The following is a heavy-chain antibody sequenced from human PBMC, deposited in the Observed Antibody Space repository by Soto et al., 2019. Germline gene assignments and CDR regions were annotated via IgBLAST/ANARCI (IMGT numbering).Heavy chain of an antibody. CDR1: GYTFTSYA. CDR2: INVYNGNT. Sequence: QVQLVQSGAEVKKPGASVKVSCKASGYTFTSYAITWVRQAPGQGLEWMGWINVYNGNTKYAQKLQGRVTMTTDTTTSTAYMELRSLRSDDTAVYYCARDLGAGLVDYWGQGTLVTVSS. D-gene: IGHD6-19*01. CDR3: ARDLGAGLVDY. V-gene: IGHV1-18*01. J-gene: IGHJ4*02.